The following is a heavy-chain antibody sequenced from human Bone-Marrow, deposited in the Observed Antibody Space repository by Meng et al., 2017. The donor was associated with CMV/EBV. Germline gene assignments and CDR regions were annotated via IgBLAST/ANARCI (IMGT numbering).Heavy chain of an antibody. J-gene: IGHJ4*02. CDR1: GGSISSYY. V-gene: IGHV4-39*01. D-gene: IGHD6-13*01. Sequence: SETLSLTCNVSGGSISSYYWSWIRQPPGKGLEWIGSIYYSGSTYYNPSLKSRVTISVDTSKNQFSLKLSSVTAADTAVYYCARHHTGYSSSWYHPGHLDYWGQGTLVTVSS. CDR2: IYYSGST. CDR3: ARHHTGYSSSWYHPGHLDY.